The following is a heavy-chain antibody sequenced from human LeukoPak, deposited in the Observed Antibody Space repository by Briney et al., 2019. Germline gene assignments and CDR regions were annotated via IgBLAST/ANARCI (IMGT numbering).Heavy chain of an antibody. CDR3: ARRVIPDAFDI. CDR1: GYTFTTYA. J-gene: IGHJ3*02. D-gene: IGHD3-16*02. CDR2: ISTNTGNP. Sequence: ASVEVSCKASGYTFTTYAMNWVRQAPGQGLEWMGWISTNTGNPTYAQGFTGRFVFSLDTSVSTAYLQISSLEAEDTAVYYCARRVIPDAFDIWGQGTMVTVSS. V-gene: IGHV7-4-1*02.